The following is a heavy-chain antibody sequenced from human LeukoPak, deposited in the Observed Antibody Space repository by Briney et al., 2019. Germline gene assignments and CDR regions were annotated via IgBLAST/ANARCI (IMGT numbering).Heavy chain of an antibody. CDR1: GYTFTSYG. Sequence: ASVKVSCKASGYTFTSYGISWVRQAPGQGLERMGWISAYNGNTNYAQKLQGRVTMTTDTSTSTAYMELRSLRSDDTAVYYCARDAASYCSGGSCLPRGHYYYYGMDVWGQGTTVTVSS. V-gene: IGHV1-18*01. D-gene: IGHD2-15*01. J-gene: IGHJ6*02. CDR3: ARDAASYCSGGSCLPRGHYYYYGMDV. CDR2: ISAYNGNT.